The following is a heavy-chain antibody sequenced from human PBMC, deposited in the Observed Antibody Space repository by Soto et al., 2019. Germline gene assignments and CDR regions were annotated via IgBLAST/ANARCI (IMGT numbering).Heavy chain of an antibody. D-gene: IGHD2-21*01. J-gene: IGHJ4*02. V-gene: IGHV1-3*01. CDR1: GYTFTSYA. Sequence: QVQLVQSGAEVKKPGASVKVSCKASGYTFTSYAMHWVRQAPGQSLEWMGWINAGNGNTKYSQKXXXXXTXTXXXSXXXXXXXXSXLRSEDTXXYXCAKEVWDYWGQGTLVTVSS. CDR2: INAGNGNT. CDR3: AKEVWDY.